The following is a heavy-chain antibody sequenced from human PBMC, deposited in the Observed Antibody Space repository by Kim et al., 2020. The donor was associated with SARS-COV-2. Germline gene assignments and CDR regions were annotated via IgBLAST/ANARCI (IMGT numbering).Heavy chain of an antibody. D-gene: IGHD3-22*01. CDR3: ASNQEDSSGYYGYYYGMDV. Sequence: SETLSLTCTVSGGSISSYYWSWIRQPPGKGLEWIGYIYYSGSTNYNPSLKSRVTISVDTSKNQFSLKLSSVTAADTAVYYCASNQEDSSGYYGYYYGMDVWGQGTTVTVSS. V-gene: IGHV4-59*01. CDR1: GGSISSYY. J-gene: IGHJ6*02. CDR2: IYYSGST.